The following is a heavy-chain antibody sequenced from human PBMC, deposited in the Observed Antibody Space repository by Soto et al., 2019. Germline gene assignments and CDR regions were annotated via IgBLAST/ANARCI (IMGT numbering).Heavy chain of an antibody. CDR1: GYTFTIYY. CDR3: ARDWFGVDD. J-gene: IGHJ4*02. V-gene: IGHV1-46*01. CDR2: INPSGGST. Sequence: ASVKVSCKASGYTFTIYYMHWVLQAPGQGLEWMGIINPSGGSTSYAQKFQGRVTMTRDTSTSTAYMELRSLRSDDTAVYYCARDWFGVDDWGQGTLVTVSS. D-gene: IGHD3-16*01.